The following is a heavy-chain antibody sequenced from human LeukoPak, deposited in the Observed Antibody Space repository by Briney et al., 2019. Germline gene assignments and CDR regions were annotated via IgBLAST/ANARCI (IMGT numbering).Heavy chain of an antibody. J-gene: IGHJ5*02. D-gene: IGHD2-15*01. CDR3: ARARDCSGGTCYQFNWFDL. CDR2: IYYSGNT. Sequence: SETLSLTCTVSGGSISSGGYYWSWIRQHPGKGLEWIGCIYYSGNTYYNPSLKSRVTISVDTSKNQFSLKVTSVTAADTAAYYCARARDCSGGTCYQFNWFDLWGRGTLVTVSS. V-gene: IGHV4-31*03. CDR1: GGSISSGGYY.